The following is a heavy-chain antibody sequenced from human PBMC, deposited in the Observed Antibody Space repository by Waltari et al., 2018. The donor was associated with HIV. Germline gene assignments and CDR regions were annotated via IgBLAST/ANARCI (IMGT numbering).Heavy chain of an antibody. Sequence: QVQLVESGGGVVQPGRSLRLSGEASGLIFSIYGMHWVRQAPGKGLEWVAVIWSDGSNKYYADSVKGRFTISRDNSKNTLYLQMNSLRAEDTAVYYCASAAGPFDNWGQGTLVTVSS. J-gene: IGHJ4*02. CDR2: IWSDGSNK. D-gene: IGHD6-13*01. V-gene: IGHV3-33*01. CDR3: ASAAGPFDN. CDR1: GLIFSIYG.